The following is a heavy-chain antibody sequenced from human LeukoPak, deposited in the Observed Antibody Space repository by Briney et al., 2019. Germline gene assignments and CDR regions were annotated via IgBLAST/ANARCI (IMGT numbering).Heavy chain of an antibody. CDR2: ISSSSSYI. J-gene: IGHJ3*02. D-gene: IGHD2-15*01. V-gene: IGHV3-21*01. CDR1: GIAFSRFA. CDR3: AREIVGYAFDI. Sequence: GGSLRLSCAASGIAFSRFAMSWVRQAPGKGLEWVSSISSSSSYIYYADSVKGRFTISRDNAKNSLYLQMNSLRAEDTAVYYCAREIVGYAFDIWGQGTMVTVSS.